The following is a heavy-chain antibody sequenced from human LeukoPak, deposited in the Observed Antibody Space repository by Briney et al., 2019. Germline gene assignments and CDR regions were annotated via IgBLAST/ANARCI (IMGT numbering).Heavy chain of an antibody. D-gene: IGHD3-10*02. J-gene: IGHJ4*02. Sequence: SETLSLTCTVSGGSISSYYWSWIRQPPGKGLEWIGCIYYSGSTNYNPSLKSRVTISVDTSKNQFSLKLSSVTAADTAVYYCARARPTMSFDYWGQGTLVTVSS. CDR1: GGSISSYY. CDR2: IYYSGST. V-gene: IGHV4-59*08. CDR3: ARARPTMSFDY.